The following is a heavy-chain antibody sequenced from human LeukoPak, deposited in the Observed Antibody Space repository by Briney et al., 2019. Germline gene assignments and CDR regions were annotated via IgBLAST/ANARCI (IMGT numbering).Heavy chain of an antibody. CDR1: GGTFSSYA. V-gene: IGHV1-69*05. D-gene: IGHD3-3*01. J-gene: IGHJ5*02. Sequence: GASVKVSCKASGGTFSSYALSWVRQAPGEGLEWMGRIIPIFGTANYAQKFQGRVTITTDECTRTAYMELSSLRSEDTAVYYCASHADYDFWSGYYSYNWFDPWGQGTLVTVSS. CDR2: IIPIFGTA. CDR3: ASHADYDFWSGYYSYNWFDP.